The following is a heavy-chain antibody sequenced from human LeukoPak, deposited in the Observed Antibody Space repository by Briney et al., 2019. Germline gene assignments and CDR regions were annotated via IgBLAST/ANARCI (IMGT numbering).Heavy chain of an antibody. D-gene: IGHD3-22*01. CDR2: IIPIFGTA. Sequence: ASVKVSCKASGYTFTSYGISWVRQAPGQGLEWMGGIIPIFGTANYAQKFQGRVTITADESTSTAYMELSSLRSEDTAVYYCARDRLDSSGYYYVYWGQGTLVTVSS. V-gene: IGHV1-69*13. J-gene: IGHJ4*02. CDR3: ARDRLDSSGYYYVY. CDR1: GYTFTSYG.